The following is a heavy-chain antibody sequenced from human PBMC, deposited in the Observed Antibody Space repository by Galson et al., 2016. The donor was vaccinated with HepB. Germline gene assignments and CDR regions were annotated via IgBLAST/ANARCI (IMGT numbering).Heavy chain of an antibody. CDR3: VRGMYYGNQGDY. V-gene: IGHV3-74*01. D-gene: IGHD3-10*01. Sequence: SLRLSCAASGFSFSDYWMHWVRQAPGKGLVWVSRINGDGSDITYAASVRGRISISRDNPKNTLYLEMNRLRADDTAVYFCVRGMYYGNQGDYWGQGTRVTVSS. CDR2: INGDGSDI. J-gene: IGHJ4*02. CDR1: GFSFSDYW.